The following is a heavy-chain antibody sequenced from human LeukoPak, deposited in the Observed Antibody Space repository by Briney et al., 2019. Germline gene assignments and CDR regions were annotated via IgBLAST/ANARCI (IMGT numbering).Heavy chain of an antibody. J-gene: IGHJ5*02. CDR2: TYYRSKLYN. Sequence: SQTLSLTCALSGDIFSSNSAAWHWIRQSPSRGLEWLGRTYYRSKLYNDYAVSVKNRITINPDTSKNQFSLQLNSVTPEDTAVYYCARARSSWYFGRLRWFDPWGQGTLVTVSS. V-gene: IGHV6-1*01. CDR3: ARARSSWYFGRLRWFDP. D-gene: IGHD6-13*01. CDR1: GDIFSSNSAA.